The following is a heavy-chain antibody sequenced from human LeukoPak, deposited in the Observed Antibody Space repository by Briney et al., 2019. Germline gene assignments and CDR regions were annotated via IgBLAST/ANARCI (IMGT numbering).Heavy chain of an antibody. CDR2: ISAHKGNT. D-gene: IGHD6-19*01. Sequence: ASVKVSCKTSGYIFTNYGFSWVRQAPGQGLEWMGWISAHKGNTNYAQKFQGRFTMTTNTSTSTAYMELRGLRSEDTAVYYCARGPSGYSSGWNPYWYFDLWGRGTLVTVSS. CDR1: GYIFTNYG. J-gene: IGHJ2*01. CDR3: ARGPSGYSSGWNPYWYFDL. V-gene: IGHV1-18*01.